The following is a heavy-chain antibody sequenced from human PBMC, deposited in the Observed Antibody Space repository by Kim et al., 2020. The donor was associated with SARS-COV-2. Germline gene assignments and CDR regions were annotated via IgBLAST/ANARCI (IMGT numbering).Heavy chain of an antibody. V-gene: IGHV4-59*01. J-gene: IGHJ4*02. Sequence: LKSRVTISVDTSKNQFSLKLSSVTAADTAVYYCARDRRDYYGSGSHFDYWGQGTLVTVSS. CDR3: ARDRRDYYGSGSHFDY. D-gene: IGHD3-10*01.